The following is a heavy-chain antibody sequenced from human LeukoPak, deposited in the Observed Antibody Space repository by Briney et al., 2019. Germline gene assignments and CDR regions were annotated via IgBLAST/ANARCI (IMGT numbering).Heavy chain of an antibody. D-gene: IGHD4-17*01. V-gene: IGHV4-30-2*01. CDR2: MYHDGST. J-gene: IGHJ5*02. CDR3: ASTNDFGDYMGA. Sequence: PSETLSLTCAVSGGSISSGGYSWSWIRQPPGKGLEWIVYMYHDGSTYYNPSLEGRVTISVDRSKNQLSLKVSSVTAADTAVYYCASTNDFGDYMGAWGQGILVTVSS. CDR1: GGSISSGGYS.